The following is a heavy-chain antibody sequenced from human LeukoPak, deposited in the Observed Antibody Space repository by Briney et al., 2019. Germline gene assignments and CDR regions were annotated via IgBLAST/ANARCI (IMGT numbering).Heavy chain of an antibody. J-gene: IGHJ4*02. CDR1: GGSFSGYY. V-gene: IGHV4-34*01. D-gene: IGHD3-9*01. CDR3: ARVYGFDPSNFDY. Sequence: SETLSLTCAVYGGSFSGYYWSWIRHPPRKGLEWIGEINHSGSTNYNPSLKSRVTISVDTSKNQFSLKLSSVTAADTAVYYCARVYGFDPSNFDYWGQGTLVTVSS. CDR2: INHSGST.